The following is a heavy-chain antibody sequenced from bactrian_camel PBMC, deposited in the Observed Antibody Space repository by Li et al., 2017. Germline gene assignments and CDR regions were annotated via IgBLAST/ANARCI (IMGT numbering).Heavy chain of an antibody. V-gene: IGHV3S40*01. Sequence: VQLVESGGGSVQPGGSLRLSCDASGYTYSGNCMGWFRQAPGKEREGVAFVYFGGGSTYYADSVKGRFTISHDNASVLYLQMNSLKPDDTATYICAAQGPHVYTDPDRGVYCTPDPRYGNRGQGTQVTVS. CDR2: VYFGGGST. CDR1: GYTYSGNC. J-gene: IGHJ4*01. D-gene: IGHD3*01.